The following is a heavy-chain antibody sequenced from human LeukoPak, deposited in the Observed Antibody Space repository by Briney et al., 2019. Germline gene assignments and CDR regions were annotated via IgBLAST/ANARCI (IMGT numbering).Heavy chain of an antibody. CDR1: GFTFSSYG. J-gene: IGHJ4*02. CDR2: IWYDGSNK. Sequence: GGSLRLSCAASGFTFSSYGMHWVRQAPGKGLEWVAVIWYDGSNKYYADSVKGRFTISRDNSKNTLYLQMNSLRAEDTAVYYCAALGFLARFPSAPPGADYWGQGTLVTVSS. V-gene: IGHV3-33*01. D-gene: IGHD3-3*02. CDR3: AALGFLARFPSAPPGADY.